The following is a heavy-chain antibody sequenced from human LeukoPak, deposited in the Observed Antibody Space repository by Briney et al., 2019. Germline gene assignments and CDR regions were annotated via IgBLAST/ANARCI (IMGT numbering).Heavy chain of an antibody. D-gene: IGHD1-7*01. CDR1: GGSFSGYY. Sequence: SETLSLTCAVYGGSFSGYYWSWIRQPPGKGLEWIGEINHSGSTNYNPSLKSRVTISVDTSKNQFSLKLSSVTAADTAVYYCAMETRKDQLELRNYWGQGTLVTVSS. J-gene: IGHJ4*02. CDR3: AMETRKDQLELRNY. CDR2: INHSGST. V-gene: IGHV4-34*01.